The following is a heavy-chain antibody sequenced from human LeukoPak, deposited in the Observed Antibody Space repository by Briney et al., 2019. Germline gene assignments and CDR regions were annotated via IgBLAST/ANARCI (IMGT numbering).Heavy chain of an antibody. J-gene: IGHJ4*02. V-gene: IGHV1-2*02. CDR1: GYSFTAYY. CDR3: ASPRLVSEGGTNY. D-gene: IGHD1-26*01. CDR2: IHPNNGGT. Sequence: GASVKVSCKASGYSFTAYYXXXXRQAPGQGFXWMGWIHPNNGGTMYAXKFQGRVTMTRDTSISTVYMELRGLTSDDTAVYYCASPRLVSEGGTNYWGQGTLVTVSS.